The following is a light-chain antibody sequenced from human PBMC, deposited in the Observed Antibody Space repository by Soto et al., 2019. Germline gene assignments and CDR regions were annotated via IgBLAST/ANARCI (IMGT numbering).Light chain of an antibody. CDR2: EVT. Sequence: QSALTQPPSASGSPGQSVTISCTGSSSDIRGYDFVSWYQQHPGKAPKLMIFEVTKRPSGVPDRFSGSKSGNTASLTVSGLQADDEADYYCSSYAGSNNVGFGGGTKLTVL. J-gene: IGLJ2*01. V-gene: IGLV2-8*01. CDR3: SSYAGSNNVG. CDR1: SSDIRGYDF.